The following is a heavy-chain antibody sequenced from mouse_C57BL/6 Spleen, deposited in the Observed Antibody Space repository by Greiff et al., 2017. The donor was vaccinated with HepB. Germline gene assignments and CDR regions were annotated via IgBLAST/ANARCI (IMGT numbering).Heavy chain of an antibody. Sequence: EVQLVESGGGLVQPGGSLSLSCAASGFTFTDYYMSWVRQPPGKALEWLGFIRNKANGYTTEYSASVKGRFTISRDNFQSILYLQMNALRAEDSATYYCARLDFSYAMDYWGQGTSVTVSS. J-gene: IGHJ4*01. V-gene: IGHV7-3*01. CDR2: IRNKANGYTT. CDR1: GFTFTDYY. CDR3: ARLDFSYAMDY.